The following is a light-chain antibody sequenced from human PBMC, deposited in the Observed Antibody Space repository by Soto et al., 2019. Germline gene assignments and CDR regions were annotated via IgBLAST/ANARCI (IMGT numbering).Light chain of an antibody. CDR2: GAS. V-gene: IGKV3-20*01. Sequence: EIVLTQSPGTLSLYPGERATLSCRASQSVSSSYFAWYQQKPGQTPSLLIYGASSRATGIPDRSSGSGAGTDFTLTICRLEPEDFAVDYCQQYDESPWTGRQGTKVEIK. CDR1: QSVSSSY. J-gene: IGKJ1*01. CDR3: QQYDESPWT.